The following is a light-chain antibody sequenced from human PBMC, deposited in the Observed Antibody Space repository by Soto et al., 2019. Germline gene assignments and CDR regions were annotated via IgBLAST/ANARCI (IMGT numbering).Light chain of an antibody. J-gene: IGKJ1*01. CDR2: WAS. CDR1: RTVLYSSNNMNY. CDR3: QQYHSTPWT. Sequence: DIVMTQSPDSLAVSLGERATINCKSSRTVLYSSNNMNYLAWYQQKPGQPPKLLIYWASTRESGVPDRFSGSGSGTDFTLTISSLQAEDVAVYYCQQYHSTPWTFGQGTKVEIK. V-gene: IGKV4-1*01.